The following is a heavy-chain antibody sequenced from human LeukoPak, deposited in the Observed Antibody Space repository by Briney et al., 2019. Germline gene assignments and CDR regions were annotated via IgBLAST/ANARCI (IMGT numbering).Heavy chain of an antibody. CDR2: ISGSGGST. CDR3: AKDLGAHCSSASCYPIDY. V-gene: IGHV3-23*01. J-gene: IGHJ4*02. D-gene: IGHD2-2*01. Sequence: PGGSLRLSCAASGFTFSSYAMSWVRQAPGKGLEWVSAISGSGGSTYYADSVKGRFTISRDNSKNTLYLQMNSLRAEDTAVYYCAKDLGAHCSSASCYPIDYWGQGTLVTVSS. CDR1: GFTFSSYA.